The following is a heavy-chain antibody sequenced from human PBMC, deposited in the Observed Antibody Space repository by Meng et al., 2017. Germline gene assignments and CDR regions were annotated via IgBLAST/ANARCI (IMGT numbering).Heavy chain of an antibody. CDR1: GYPTSCTLQ. CDR3: ARAQLSRLFDS. CDR2: VTHSGST. J-gene: IGHJ4*02. V-gene: IGHV4-4*02. Sequence: QETGSGTASPFVTMASSGPFSGYPTSCTLQWIWFRLPPGKGLKWILEVTHSGSTYYNPSLHSRVTISVTPYNNQFSLRLFSVTAADSAMYFCARAQLSRLFDSWGQGALVTVSS. D-gene: IGHD2-2*01.